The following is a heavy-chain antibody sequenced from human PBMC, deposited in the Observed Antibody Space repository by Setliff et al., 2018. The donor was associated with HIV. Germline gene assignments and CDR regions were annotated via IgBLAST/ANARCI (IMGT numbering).Heavy chain of an antibody. CDR1: GYTFADHF. V-gene: IGHV1-69-2*01. D-gene: IGHD3-10*01. Sequence: GASVKVSCKASGYTFADHFMYWVQQAPGKGLVYMGRVDPENSKTIYAEKFQGRLTITADTSTDTGYMELSSLTSHDTALYYCSTNKWPMIRGVTAFDHWGPGTLVTVSS. J-gene: IGHJ4*02. CDR2: VDPENSKT. CDR3: STNKWPMIRGVTAFDH.